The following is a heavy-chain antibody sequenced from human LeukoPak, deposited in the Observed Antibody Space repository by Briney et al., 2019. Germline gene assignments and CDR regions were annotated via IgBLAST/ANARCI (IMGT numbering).Heavy chain of an antibody. D-gene: IGHD3-3*01. V-gene: IGHV3-21*01. CDR1: GFTFSSYS. Sequence: GGSLRLSCAASGFTFSSYSMNWVRQAPGKGLEWVSSISSSSSYIYYADSVKGRFTISRDNAKNSLYLQMNSLRAEDTAVYYCARGRAGDFWGGYYTGYYYMDVWGKGTTVTVSS. J-gene: IGHJ6*03. CDR3: ARGRAGDFWGGYYTGYYYMDV. CDR2: ISSSSSYI.